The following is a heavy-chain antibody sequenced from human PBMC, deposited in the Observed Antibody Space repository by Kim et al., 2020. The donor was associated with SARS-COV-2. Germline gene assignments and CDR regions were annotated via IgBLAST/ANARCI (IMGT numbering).Heavy chain of an antibody. CDR1: GGSISSYY. V-gene: IGHV4-59*01. CDR3: ARANSSGWYDVWDY. Sequence: SETLSLTCTVSGGSISSYYWSWIRQPPGKGLEWIGYIYYSGSTNYNPSLKSRVTISVDTSKNQFSLKLSSVTAADTAVYYCARANSSGWYDVWDYWGQGTLVTVSS. D-gene: IGHD6-19*01. J-gene: IGHJ4*02. CDR2: IYYSGST.